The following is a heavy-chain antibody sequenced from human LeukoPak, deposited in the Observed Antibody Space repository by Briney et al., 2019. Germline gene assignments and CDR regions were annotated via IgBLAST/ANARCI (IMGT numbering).Heavy chain of an antibody. CDR1: GGSISSYY. CDR3: ARGSSRFDP. J-gene: IGHJ5*02. CDR2: IYYSGST. D-gene: IGHD6-6*01. V-gene: IGHV4-59*01. Sequence: PSETLSLTCTVSGGSISSYYWSRIRQSPGKGLEWIGYIYYSGSTNYNPSLKSRVTISVDTSKNQFSLKMSSVTAADTAFYYCARGSSRFDPWGQGTLVTVSS.